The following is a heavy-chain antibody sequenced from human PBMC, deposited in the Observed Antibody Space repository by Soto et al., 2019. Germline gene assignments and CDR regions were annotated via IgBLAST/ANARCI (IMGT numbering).Heavy chain of an antibody. V-gene: IGHV1-3*01. CDR3: AREGGYCSGGSCDDAFDI. CDR2: INAGNGNT. J-gene: IGHJ3*02. CDR1: GYTFTSYG. Sequence: ASVKVSCKASGYTFTSYGISWVRQAPGQRLEWMGWINAGNGNTKYSQKFQGRVTITRDTSASTAYMELSSLRSEDTAVYYCAREGGYCSGGSCDDAFDIWGQGTMVTVSS. D-gene: IGHD2-15*01.